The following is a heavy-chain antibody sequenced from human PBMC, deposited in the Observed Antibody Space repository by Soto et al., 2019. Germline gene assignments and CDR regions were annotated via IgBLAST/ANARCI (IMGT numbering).Heavy chain of an antibody. CDR1: GGSFSGHS. J-gene: IGHJ5*01. Sequence: SETLSLTCAVYGGSFSGHSWTWIRQSPGKGLEWIGDINHSGRVNYSPSLKSRVTISLDTSKNQFSLTLSAVTAADTAMYYCSTRAYDTNGYYRFDPWGQGTLFTVSS. D-gene: IGHD3-22*01. CDR3: STRAYDTNGYYRFDP. CDR2: INHSGRV. V-gene: IGHV4-34*01.